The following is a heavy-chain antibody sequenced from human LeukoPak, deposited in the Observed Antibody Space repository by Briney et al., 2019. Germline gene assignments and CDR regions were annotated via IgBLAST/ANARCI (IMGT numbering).Heavy chain of an antibody. CDR3: ARVGQTYYYDSSGYA. CDR2: IYSGGST. CDR1: GFTFSSYS. D-gene: IGHD3-22*01. Sequence: PGGSLRLSCAASGFTFSSYSMSWVRQAPGKGLEWVSVIYSGGSTYYADSVKGRFTISRDNSKNTLYLQMNSLRAEDTAVYYCARVGQTYYYDSSGYAWGQGTLVTVSS. V-gene: IGHV3-66*01. J-gene: IGHJ5*02.